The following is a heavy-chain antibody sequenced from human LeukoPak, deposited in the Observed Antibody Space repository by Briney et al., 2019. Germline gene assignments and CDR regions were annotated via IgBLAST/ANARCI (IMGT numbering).Heavy chain of an antibody. CDR2: IYHSGST. D-gene: IGHD3-22*01. V-gene: IGHV4-38-2*02. Sequence: SETLSLTCTVSGYSISSGYYWGWIRQPPGKGLEWIGSIYHSGSTYYNPSLKSRVTISVGTSKNQFSLKLSSVTAADTAVYYCARDSDSSGYSVDYWGQGTLVTVSS. CDR3: ARDSDSSGYSVDY. J-gene: IGHJ4*02. CDR1: GYSISSGYY.